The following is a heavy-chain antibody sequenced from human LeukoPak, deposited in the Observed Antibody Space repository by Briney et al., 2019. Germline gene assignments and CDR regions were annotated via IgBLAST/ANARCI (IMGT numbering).Heavy chain of an antibody. CDR3: ARGVVTVTTREFDP. J-gene: IGHJ5*02. Sequence: GSVKVSCKASGYTFTSYAMNWVRQAPGHGLEWMGWINTNTGNLTYAQGFTGRFVFSLDTSVSTAYLQISSLKAEDTAVYYCARGVVTVTTREFDPWGQGTLVTVSS. D-gene: IGHD4-17*01. CDR1: GYTFTSYA. CDR2: INTNTGNL. V-gene: IGHV7-4-1*02.